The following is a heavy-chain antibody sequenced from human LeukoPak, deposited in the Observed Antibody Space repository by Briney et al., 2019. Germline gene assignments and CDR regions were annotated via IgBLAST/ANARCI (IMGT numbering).Heavy chain of an antibody. CDR1: GGSISSYY. CDR3: ARVIGKWIQLWYHAFDI. V-gene: IGHV4-39*07. CDR2: IYYSGST. Sequence: PSETLSLTCTVSGGSISSYYWGWIRQPPGKGLEWIGSIYYSGSTYYNPSLKSRVTISVDTSKNQFSLKLSSVTAADTAVYYCARVIGKWIQLWYHAFDIWGQGTMVTVSS. J-gene: IGHJ3*02. D-gene: IGHD5-18*01.